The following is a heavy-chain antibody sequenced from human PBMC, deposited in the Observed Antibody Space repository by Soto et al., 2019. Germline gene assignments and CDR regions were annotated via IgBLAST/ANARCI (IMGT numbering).Heavy chain of an antibody. CDR2: INAGNGNT. J-gene: IGHJ3*02. CDR3: ARVFFLPRILAPEAFDI. V-gene: IGHV1-3*01. CDR1: GYTFTSYA. Sequence: QVQLVQSGAEVKKPGASVKVSCKASGYTFTSYAMHWVRQAPGQRLEWMGWINAGNGNTKYSQKFQGRVTITRDTSARKDYMELSSLRSEDTAVYYCARVFFLPRILAPEAFDIWGQGTMVTVSS. D-gene: IGHD3-9*01.